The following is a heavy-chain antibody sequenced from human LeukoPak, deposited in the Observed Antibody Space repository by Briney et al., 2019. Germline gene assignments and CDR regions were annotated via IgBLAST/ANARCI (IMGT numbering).Heavy chain of an antibody. CDR1: WFTFSGSV. J-gene: IGHJ6*02. CDR2: IRSKADSYAT. CDR3: VAPSEYGDDHYGMDV. D-gene: IGHD4-17*01. V-gene: IGHV3-73*01. Sequence: GGSLRLSCAASWFTFSGSVMHWVRQASGKGLEWVGRIRSKADSYATAYAASVKGRFTISRDDSKKTTYLQMNSLESEDTAVYYCVAPSEYGDDHYGMDVWGPGTTVIVSS.